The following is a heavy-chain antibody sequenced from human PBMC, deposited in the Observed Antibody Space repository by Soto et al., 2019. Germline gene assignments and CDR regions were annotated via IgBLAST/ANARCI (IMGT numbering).Heavy chain of an antibody. CDR2: IIPILGIA. CDR3: ARAGEGGYCSGGSCYDY. Sequence: QVQLVQSGAEVKKPGSSVKVSCKTSGGTFSSYTISWVRQAPRQGLEWMGRIIPILGIANYAQKFQGRVTITADKSTSTAYMELSSLRSEDTAVYYCARAGEGGYCSGGSCYDYWGQGTLVTVSS. D-gene: IGHD2-15*01. J-gene: IGHJ4*02. V-gene: IGHV1-69*02. CDR1: GGTFSSYT.